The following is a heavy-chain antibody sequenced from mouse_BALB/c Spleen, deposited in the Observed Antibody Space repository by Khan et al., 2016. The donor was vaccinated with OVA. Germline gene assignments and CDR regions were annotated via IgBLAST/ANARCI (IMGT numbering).Heavy chain of an antibody. Sequence: VELVESGPELVKPGASVKMSCKASGYTFTYYVITWVKQRTGQGLEWIGEIYPGSDNAYYNERFKGKATLTADKSSNTTHMQLGSLTSEDSAVYFCARGDGYYVYFDYWGQGTTLTVSS. CDR2: IYPGSDNA. V-gene: IGHV1-81*01. CDR1: GYTFTYYV. D-gene: IGHD2-3*01. CDR3: ARGDGYYVYFDY. J-gene: IGHJ2*01.